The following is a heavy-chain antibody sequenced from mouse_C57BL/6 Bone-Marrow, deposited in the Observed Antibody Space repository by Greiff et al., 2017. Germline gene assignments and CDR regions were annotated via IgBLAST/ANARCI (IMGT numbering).Heavy chain of an antibody. V-gene: IGHV3-6*01. D-gene: IGHD2-5*01. Sequence: EVKLVESGPGLVKPSQSLSLTCSVTGYSITSGYYWNWIRQFPGNKLEWMGYISYDGSNNYNPSLKNRISSTRDTSKNQFFLKLNSVTTEDTATYYCAREGAYYSNYDYWGQGTTLTVSS. J-gene: IGHJ2*01. CDR2: ISYDGSN. CDR3: AREGAYYSNYDY. CDR1: GYSITSGYY.